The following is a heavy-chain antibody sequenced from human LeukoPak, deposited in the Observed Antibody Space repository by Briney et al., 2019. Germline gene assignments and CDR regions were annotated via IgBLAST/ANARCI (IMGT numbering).Heavy chain of an antibody. CDR3: ARGEQLWLGFYYYYMDV. CDR1: GFTFSSYA. CDR2: ISYDGSNK. V-gene: IGHV3-30-3*01. J-gene: IGHJ6*03. Sequence: GGSLRLSCAASGFTFSSYAMHWVRQAPGKGLEWVAVISYDGSNKYYADSVKGRFTISRDNSKNTLYLQMNSLRAEDTAVYYCARGEQLWLGFYYYYMDVWGKGTTVTVSS. D-gene: IGHD5-18*01.